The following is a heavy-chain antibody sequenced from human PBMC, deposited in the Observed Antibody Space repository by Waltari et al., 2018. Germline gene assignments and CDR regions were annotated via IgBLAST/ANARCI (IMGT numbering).Heavy chain of an antibody. D-gene: IGHD6-19*01. J-gene: IGHJ4*02. CDR3: SRTFWLDYFDY. CDR1: GDRVASIHAA. CDR2: TYYRSTWYT. V-gene: IGHV6-1*01. Sequence: QVLLQQSGPELVKPSQTLSLTCAISGDRVASIHAAWNWVRQSPSRGLEWLGRTYYRSTWYTDYAASVKGRVTIDRDTAKNQFSLNISSVTPDDTAVYYCSRTFWLDYFDYWGQGALVTVAS.